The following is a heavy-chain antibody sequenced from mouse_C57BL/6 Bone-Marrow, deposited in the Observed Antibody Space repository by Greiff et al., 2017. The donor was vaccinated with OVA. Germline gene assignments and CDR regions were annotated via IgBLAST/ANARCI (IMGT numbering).Heavy chain of an antibody. D-gene: IGHD2-5*01. CDR3: ARAPIYYSNYGWYFDV. Sequence: EVKLMESGPGLAKPSQTLSLTCSVTGYSITSDYWNWIRKFPGNKLEYMGYISYSGSTYYNPSLKSRISITRDTSKNQYYLQLNSVTTEDTATYYCARAPIYYSNYGWYFDVWGTGTTVTVSS. V-gene: IGHV3-8*01. J-gene: IGHJ1*03. CDR1: GYSITSDY. CDR2: ISYSGST.